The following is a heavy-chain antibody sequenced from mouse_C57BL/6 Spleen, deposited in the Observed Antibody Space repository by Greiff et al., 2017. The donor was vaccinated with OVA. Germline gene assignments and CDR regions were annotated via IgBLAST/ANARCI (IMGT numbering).Heavy chain of an antibody. J-gene: IGHJ2*01. D-gene: IGHD2-3*01. CDR1: GYSITSGYY. V-gene: IGHV3-6*01. Sequence: EVHLVESGPGLVKPSQSLSLTCSVTGYSITSGYYWNWIRQFPGNKLEWMGYISYDGSNNYNPSLKNRISITRDTSKNQFFLKLNSVTTEDTATYYCAREDGFSYFDYWGQGTTLTVSS. CDR2: ISYDGSN. CDR3: AREDGFSYFDY.